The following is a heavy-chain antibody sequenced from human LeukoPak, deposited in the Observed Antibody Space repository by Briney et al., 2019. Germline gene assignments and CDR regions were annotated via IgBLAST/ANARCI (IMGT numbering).Heavy chain of an antibody. V-gene: IGHV4-39*01. Sequence: SETLSLTCTVPGDSISSNSQSWGWIRQPPGKGLEWIGSIFYSGSTYYNPSLKSRVIISVDTSKNQFSLKVSSVTATDTAVYSCASPAPYGGTTIGSDAFDVWGPGTKVTVTS. CDR2: IFYSGST. CDR1: GDSISSNSQS. J-gene: IGHJ3*01. CDR3: ASPAPYGGTTIGSDAFDV. D-gene: IGHD4-23*01.